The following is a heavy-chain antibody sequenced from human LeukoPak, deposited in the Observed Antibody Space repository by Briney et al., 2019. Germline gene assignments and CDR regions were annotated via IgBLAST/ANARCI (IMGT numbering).Heavy chain of an antibody. CDR2: IYYSGST. Sequence: SETLSLTCTVSGGSISSYYWSWIRQPPGKGLEWIGYIYYSGSTNYNPSLKSRVTISVDTSKNQFSLKLSSVTAADTAVYYCARGHGGAYDFWSGFRIYWFDPWGQGTLVTVSS. J-gene: IGHJ5*02. D-gene: IGHD3-3*01. CDR3: ARGHGGAYDFWSGFRIYWFDP. CDR1: GGSISSYY. V-gene: IGHV4-59*12.